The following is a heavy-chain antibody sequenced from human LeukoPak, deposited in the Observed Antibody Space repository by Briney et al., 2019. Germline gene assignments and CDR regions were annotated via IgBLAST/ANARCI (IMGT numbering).Heavy chain of an antibody. V-gene: IGHV4-4*07. CDR2: IYNTGST. D-gene: IGHD2-2*01. CDR1: GDSISNYY. Sequence: PSETLSLTCTVSGDSISNYYWSWVRQPAGRGVEWIGRIYNTGSTNYNPSLKSRVTMSVDTSKNQFSLRLSSVTAADTAVYYCARHEYCSSTSCYGAVDYWGQGTLVTVSS. CDR3: ARHEYCSSTSCYGAVDY. J-gene: IGHJ4*02.